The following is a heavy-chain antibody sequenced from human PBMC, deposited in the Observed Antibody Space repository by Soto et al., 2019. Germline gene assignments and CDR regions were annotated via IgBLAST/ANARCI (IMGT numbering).Heavy chain of an antibody. CDR1: GGSIRDGGYY. CDR2: IYYTGST. D-gene: IGHD2-21*02. V-gene: IGHV4-31*03. J-gene: IGHJ5*02. Sequence: PSETLSLTCTVSGGSIRDGGYYWSWIRQRPGQGLEWLGYIYYTGSTYYNPSLKSRLTISVDMSKSQFSLKLTSLTAADTAVYYCAKDPSPQPTTVVTPGWFDPWGRGILVTVS. CDR3: AKDPSPQPTTVVTPGWFDP.